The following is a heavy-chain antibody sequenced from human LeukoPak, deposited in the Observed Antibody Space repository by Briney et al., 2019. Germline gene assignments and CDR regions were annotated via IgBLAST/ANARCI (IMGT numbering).Heavy chain of an antibody. J-gene: IGHJ4*02. CDR3: ARRPIVGATDY. CDR2: ISSSSSYI. CDR1: GFTFSSYS. Sequence: GGSLRLSCAASGFTFSSYSMNWVRQAPGKGLEWVSSISSSSSYIYYADSVKGRFTISRDNAKNSLYLQMNSLRAEDTAVYYCARRPIVGATDYWGQGTLVTVSS. V-gene: IGHV3-21*01. D-gene: IGHD1-26*01.